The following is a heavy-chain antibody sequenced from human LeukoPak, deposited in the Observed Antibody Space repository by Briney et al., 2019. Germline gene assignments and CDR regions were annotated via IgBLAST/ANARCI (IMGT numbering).Heavy chain of an antibody. CDR1: GYSISSGYY. D-gene: IGHD2-21*01. CDR2: IYHSGST. J-gene: IGHJ6*03. V-gene: IGHV4-38-2*02. CDR3: ARGGGGDMDV. Sequence: SETLSLTCTVSGYSISSGYYWGWIRQPPGKGLEWIGSIYHSGSTYYNPSLKSRVTISVDTSKNQFSLKLSSVTAADTAVYYCARGGGGDMDVWGKGTTVTVSS.